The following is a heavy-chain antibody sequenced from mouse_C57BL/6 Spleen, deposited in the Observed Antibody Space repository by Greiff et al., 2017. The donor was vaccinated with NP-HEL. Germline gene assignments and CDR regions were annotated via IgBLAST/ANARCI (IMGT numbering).Heavy chain of an antibody. Sequence: QVQLKQPGAELVMPGASVKLSCKASGYTFTSYWMHWVKQRPGQGLEWIGEIDPSDSYTNYNQKFKGKSTLTVDKSSSTAYMQLSSLTSEDSAVYYCARMSLRYYYGSSLYAMDYWGQGTSVTVSS. V-gene: IGHV1-69*01. J-gene: IGHJ4*01. CDR2: IDPSDSYT. CDR3: ARMSLRYYYGSSLYAMDY. D-gene: IGHD1-1*01. CDR1: GYTFTSYW.